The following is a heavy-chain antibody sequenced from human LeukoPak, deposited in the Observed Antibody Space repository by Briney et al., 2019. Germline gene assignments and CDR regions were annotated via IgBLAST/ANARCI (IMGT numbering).Heavy chain of an antibody. Sequence: PGGSLRLSCAASGFTFSSFAMSWVRQAPGKGLAWVSVISSSADSTYYADSVKGRFTISRDNSKSTLYLQMNNLRAEDTAVYYCAKPLEKYTYGGNFDYWGQGILVTVSS. V-gene: IGHV3-23*01. D-gene: IGHD4-23*01. CDR1: GFTFSSFA. CDR2: ISSSADST. CDR3: AKPLEKYTYGGNFDY. J-gene: IGHJ4*02.